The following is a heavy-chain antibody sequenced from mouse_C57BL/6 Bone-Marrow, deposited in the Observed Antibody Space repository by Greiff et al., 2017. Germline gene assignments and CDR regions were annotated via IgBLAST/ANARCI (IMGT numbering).Heavy chain of an antibody. CDR3: ARHADGNDYGFAY. Sequence: EVQGVESGGGLVQPGGSLKLSCAASGFTFSDYYMYWDRQTPEKRLEWVAYISNGGGSTYYPDTVKGRFTISRDNAKNTLYLQMSRLKSEDTAMYYCARHADGNDYGFAYWGQGTLVTVSA. J-gene: IGHJ3*01. CDR2: ISNGGGST. V-gene: IGHV5-12*01. CDR1: GFTFSDYY. D-gene: IGHD2-4*01.